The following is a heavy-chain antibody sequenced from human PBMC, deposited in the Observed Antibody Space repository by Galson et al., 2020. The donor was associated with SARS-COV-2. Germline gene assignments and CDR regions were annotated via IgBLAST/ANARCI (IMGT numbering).Heavy chain of an antibody. CDR3: ARETLYGDKSGSGY. Sequence: SETLSLTCSVSAYSISSGYYWGWIRQPPGQGLEWIGSIYHSGNTYYNPSLKSRVTISVDTSKNQFSLKLSSLTAADTAGYYCARETLYGDKSGSGYWGQGTLVTVSS. CDR2: IYHSGNT. CDR1: AYSISSGYY. V-gene: IGHV4-38-2*02. D-gene: IGHD4-17*01. J-gene: IGHJ4*02.